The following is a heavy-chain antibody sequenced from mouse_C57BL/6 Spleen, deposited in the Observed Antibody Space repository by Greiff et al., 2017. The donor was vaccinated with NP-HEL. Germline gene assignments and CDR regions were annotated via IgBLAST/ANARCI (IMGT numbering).Heavy chain of an antibody. J-gene: IGHJ3*01. CDR1: GYTFTDYE. CDR3: TKGGDWVSWFAY. V-gene: IGHV1-15*01. CDR2: IDPETGGT. Sequence: VQLVESGAELVRPGASVTLSCKASGYTFTDYEMHWVKQTPVHGLEWIGAIDPETGGTAYNQKFKGKAILTADKSSSTAYMELRSLTSEDSAVYYCTKGGDWVSWFAYWGQGTLVTVSA.